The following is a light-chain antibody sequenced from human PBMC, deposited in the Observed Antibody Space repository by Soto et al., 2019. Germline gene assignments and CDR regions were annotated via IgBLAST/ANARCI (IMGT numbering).Light chain of an antibody. Sequence: QSALTQPASVSGSPGQSITISCTGSSSDVGGYNYVSWYQHHPGKAPKLLIYNVSDRPSGVSNRFSGSKSGNTASLTISGLQAEDEAYYYCNSYTPSSTLVFGGGTKVTVL. J-gene: IGLJ3*02. V-gene: IGLV2-14*03. CDR3: NSYTPSSTLV. CDR2: NVS. CDR1: SSDVGGYNY.